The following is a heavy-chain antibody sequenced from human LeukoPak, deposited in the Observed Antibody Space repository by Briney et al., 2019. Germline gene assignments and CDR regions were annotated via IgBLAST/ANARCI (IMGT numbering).Heavy chain of an antibody. D-gene: IGHD4-17*01. CDR3: ARERYGDPPWSAFDI. V-gene: IGHV3-21*01. J-gene: IGHJ3*02. CDR2: ISSSSSYI. CDR1: GFTFSSYS. Sequence: GGSLRLSCAASGFTFSSYSMNWVRQAPGKGLEWVSSISSSSSYIYYADSVKGRFTISRDNAKNSLYLQMNSLRAEDTAVYYCARERYGDPPWSAFDIWGQGTMVTVSS.